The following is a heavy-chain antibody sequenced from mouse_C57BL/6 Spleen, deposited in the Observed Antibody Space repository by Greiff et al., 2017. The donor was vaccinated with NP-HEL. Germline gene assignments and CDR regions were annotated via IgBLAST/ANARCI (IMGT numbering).Heavy chain of an antibody. CDR2: ISYDGSN. CDR3: AREDYDYVDY. J-gene: IGHJ2*01. Sequence: EVQLQESGPGLVKPSQSLSLTCSVTGYSITSGYYWNWIRQFPGNKPEWMGYISYDGSNNYNPSLKNRISITRDTSKNQFFLKLNSVTTEDTATYYCAREDYDYVDYWGQGTTLTVSS. D-gene: IGHD2-4*01. CDR1: GYSITSGYY. V-gene: IGHV3-6*01.